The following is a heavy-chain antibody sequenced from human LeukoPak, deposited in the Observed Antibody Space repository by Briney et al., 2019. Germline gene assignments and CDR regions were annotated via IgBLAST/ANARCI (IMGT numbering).Heavy chain of an antibody. CDR3: ASSYYDSSALDAFDI. Sequence: GGSLRLSCAASGFTFDDYAMHWVRQAPGKGLEWVSGISWNSGSIGCADSVKGRFTISRDNAKNSLYLQMNSLRAEDTAVYYCASSYYDSSALDAFDIWGQGTMVTVSS. CDR2: ISWNSGSI. J-gene: IGHJ3*02. CDR1: GFTFDDYA. D-gene: IGHD3-22*01. V-gene: IGHV3-9*01.